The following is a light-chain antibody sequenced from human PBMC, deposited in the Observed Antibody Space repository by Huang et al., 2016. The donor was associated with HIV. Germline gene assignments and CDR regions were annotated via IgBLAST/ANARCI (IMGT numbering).Light chain of an antibody. CDR2: GSS. Sequence: EVLMTQSPVTLSESPGGRVTISCWASQSVRDNLAWFQQKPGQAPRLLVHGSSTRATGVPARFSGSGSGTGCTLTITSLQSEDYAVYYCQQYYTWPRTFGQGTRVE. V-gene: IGKV3-15*01. CDR3: QQYYTWPRT. J-gene: IGKJ1*01. CDR1: QSVRDN.